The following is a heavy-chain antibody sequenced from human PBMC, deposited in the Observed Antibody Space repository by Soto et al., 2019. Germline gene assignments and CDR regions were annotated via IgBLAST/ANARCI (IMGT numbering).Heavy chain of an antibody. CDR2: ISAYNGNT. CDR1: GYTFTSYG. V-gene: IGHV1-18*01. J-gene: IGHJ4*02. CDR3: ARDREVVGALERTIDY. D-gene: IGHD2-15*01. Sequence: QVQLVQSGAEVKKPGASVKVSCKASGYTFTSYGISWVRQAPGQGLEWMGWISAYNGNTNYAKKLQGRVTMTTDTSTRTAYMELRSLRSDDTAVYYCARDREVVGALERTIDYWGQGTMVTVSS.